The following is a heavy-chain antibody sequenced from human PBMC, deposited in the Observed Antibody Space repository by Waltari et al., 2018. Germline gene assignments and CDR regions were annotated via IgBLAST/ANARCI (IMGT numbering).Heavy chain of an antibody. V-gene: IGHV4-38-2*01. D-gene: IGHD6-13*01. Sequence: QVQLQESGPGLVKPSETLSLTCAVSGYSISSGYYWGWIRQPPGKGLEWIESIYHSGSTYYNPSLRSRVTISVDTSKNQFSLKLRSVTAADTAVYYCARRAAIAATGPTYYMDGWGKGTTVTVSS. J-gene: IGHJ6*03. CDR1: GYSISSGYY. CDR2: IYHSGST. CDR3: ARRAAIAATGPTYYMDG.